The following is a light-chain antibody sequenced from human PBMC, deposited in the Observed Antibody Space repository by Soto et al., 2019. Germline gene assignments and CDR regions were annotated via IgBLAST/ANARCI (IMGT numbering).Light chain of an antibody. CDR3: QQFDSVPCT. Sequence: IQMTQSPSSLSASVGDRVTITCQASQDITNYLIWYQQKPGKAPKVLIYDASSLGTGVSSRFSGSGSGTPFTLTISSLQPEDSATYYCQQFDSVPCTFGQGTKLEIK. CDR1: QDITNY. V-gene: IGKV1-33*01. J-gene: IGKJ2*02. CDR2: DAS.